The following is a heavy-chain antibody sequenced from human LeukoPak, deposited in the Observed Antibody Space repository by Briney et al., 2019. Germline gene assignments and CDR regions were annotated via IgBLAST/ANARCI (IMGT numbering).Heavy chain of an antibody. V-gene: IGHV3-53*01. CDR2: IYTGGTV. CDR3: ARASTKSPLRFVLLFDH. CDR1: GFNVNRNY. Sequence: GGSQRLSCTLSGFNVNRNYMGWVRQAPGKGLECVSVIYTGGTVHYADSVKGRFTISRDDSKNTLYLQMSHLRAEDTAVYYCARASTKSPLRFVLLFDHWGQGTLVTVSS. D-gene: IGHD3-10*01. J-gene: IGHJ4*02.